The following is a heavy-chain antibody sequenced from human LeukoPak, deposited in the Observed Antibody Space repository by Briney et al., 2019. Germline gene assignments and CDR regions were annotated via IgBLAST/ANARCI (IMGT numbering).Heavy chain of an antibody. D-gene: IGHD3-9*01. CDR3: ARGPADYDILTEGVY. CDR1: GGTFSSYA. J-gene: IGHJ4*02. Sequence: SVKVSCKASGGTFSSYAISWVRQAPGQGLEWMGGIIPIFGTANYAQKFQGRVTITADESTSTAYMELSSLRSEDTAVYYCARGPADYDILTEGVYWGQGTLVTVSS. V-gene: IGHV1-69*01. CDR2: IIPIFGTA.